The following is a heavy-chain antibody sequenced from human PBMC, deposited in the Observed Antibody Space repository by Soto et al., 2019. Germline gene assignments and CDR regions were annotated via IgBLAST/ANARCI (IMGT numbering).Heavy chain of an antibody. Sequence: EVQLVESGGGLVQPGGSLRLSCAASGFTFSSYWMHWVRQAPGKGLVWVSRINSDGSSTSYADSVKGRFTISRDNAKNTLYLQMNSLRAEDTAVYYCARVRFSTAMVTGFDYWGQGTLVTVSS. CDR2: INSDGSST. D-gene: IGHD5-18*01. CDR1: GFTFSSYW. V-gene: IGHV3-74*01. J-gene: IGHJ4*02. CDR3: ARVRFSTAMVTGFDY.